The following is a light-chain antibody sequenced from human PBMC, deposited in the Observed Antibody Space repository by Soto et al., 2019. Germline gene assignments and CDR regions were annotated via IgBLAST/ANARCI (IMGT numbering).Light chain of an antibody. CDR1: QSITTS. Sequence: EIVLTQSPATLSLSPGERATLSCRASQSITTSFAWYQQKPGQAPRLLIYGTSNRAPGIPARFSGSGSGTDFTLTISTLDPEDFAVYYCQQRDTWPPLSTFGPGTKVEFK. CDR3: QQRDTWPPLST. J-gene: IGKJ3*01. CDR2: GTS. V-gene: IGKV3-11*01.